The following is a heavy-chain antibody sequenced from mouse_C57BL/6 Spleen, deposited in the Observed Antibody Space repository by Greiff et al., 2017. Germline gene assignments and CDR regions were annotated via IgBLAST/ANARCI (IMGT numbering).Heavy chain of an antibody. J-gene: IGHJ3*01. D-gene: IGHD1-1*01. CDR1: GYTFTGYG. CDR2: IFPGGGST. V-gene: IGHV1-9*01. Sequence: VQLQQSGAELMKPGASVKLSCKASGYTFTGYGIEWVKQRPGHGLEWIGWIFPGGGSTNYNEKFKGKATFTVDTSSSTAYMELNSLTAEDSAIYYCARGRAYYGSSAPFDYWGQGTTVTVSA. CDR3: ARGRAYYGSSAPFDY.